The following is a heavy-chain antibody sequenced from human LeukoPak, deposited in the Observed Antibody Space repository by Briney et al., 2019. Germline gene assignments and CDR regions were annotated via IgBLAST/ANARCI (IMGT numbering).Heavy chain of an antibody. Sequence: PSETLSLTCAVYVGSFSGYYWSWIRQPPGKGLEWIGEINHSGSTNYNPSLKSRVTISVDTSKNQFSLKLSSVTAADTAVYYCARVWDYDFWSGYYTFDYWGQGTLVTVSS. J-gene: IGHJ4*02. V-gene: IGHV4-34*01. CDR2: INHSGST. CDR1: VGSFSGYY. D-gene: IGHD3-3*01. CDR3: ARVWDYDFWSGYYTFDY.